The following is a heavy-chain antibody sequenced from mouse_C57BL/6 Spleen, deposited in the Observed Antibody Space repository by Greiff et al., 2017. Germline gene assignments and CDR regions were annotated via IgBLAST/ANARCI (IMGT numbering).Heavy chain of an antibody. CDR2: ISSGSSTI. CDR1: GFTFSDYG. V-gene: IGHV5-17*01. CDR3: ARTVITNWYFDV. J-gene: IGHJ1*03. Sequence: EVQLQESGGGLVKPGGSLKLSCAASGFTFSDYGMHWVHQAPEKGLEWVAYISSGSSTIYYADTVKGRFTISRDNAKNTLFLQMTSLRSEDTAMYYWARTVITNWYFDVWGTGTTVTVSS. D-gene: IGHD2-4*01.